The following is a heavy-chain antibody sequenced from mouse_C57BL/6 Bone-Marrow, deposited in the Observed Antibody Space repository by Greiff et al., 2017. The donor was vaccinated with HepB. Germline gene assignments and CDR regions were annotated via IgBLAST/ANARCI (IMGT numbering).Heavy chain of an antibody. CDR1: GFSLSTFGMG. D-gene: IGHD1-1*01. V-gene: IGHV8-8*01. Sequence: QVTLKVSGPGILQPSQTLSLTCSFSGFSLSTFGMGVGWIRQPSGKGLEWLAHIWWDDDKYYNPALKSRHTISKDTSKNQVFLKIANVDTADTATFYCARIGHYYGKDYYAMDYWGQGTSVTVSS. CDR2: IWWDDDK. CDR3: ARIGHYYGKDYYAMDY. J-gene: IGHJ4*01.